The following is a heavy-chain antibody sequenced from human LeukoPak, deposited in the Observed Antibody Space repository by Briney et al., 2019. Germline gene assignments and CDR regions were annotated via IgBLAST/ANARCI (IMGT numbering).Heavy chain of an antibody. CDR2: INPNSGGT. D-gene: IGHD3-10*02. J-gene: IGHJ3*02. V-gene: IGHV1-2*02. Sequence: ASVKVSCKASGYTFTGYYMHWVRQAPGQGLEWMGWINPNSGGTNYAQKFQGRVTMTRDTSISTAYMELSRLRSDDTAVYYCARARHYYVYAFDIWGQGTMVTVSS. CDR3: ARARHYYVYAFDI. CDR1: GYTFTGYY.